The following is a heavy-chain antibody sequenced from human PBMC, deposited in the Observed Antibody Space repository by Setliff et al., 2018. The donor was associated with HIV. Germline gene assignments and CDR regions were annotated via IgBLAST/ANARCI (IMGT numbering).Heavy chain of an antibody. CDR3: GGNGYYSIDY. CDR1: GGSISSETFS. D-gene: IGHD3-22*01. CDR2: IYTSGST. Sequence: SETLSLTCTVSGGSISSETFSWNWIRQPAGKGLEWIGRIYTSGSTDYNPSLKSRVTISVDKSKNQFSLRLNSVTAADTAVYYCGGNGYYSIDYWGQGTLVTVSS. J-gene: IGHJ4*02. V-gene: IGHV4-61*02.